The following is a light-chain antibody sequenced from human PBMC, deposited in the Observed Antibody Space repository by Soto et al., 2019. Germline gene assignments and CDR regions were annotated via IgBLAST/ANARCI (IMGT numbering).Light chain of an antibody. CDR3: QQYGSSPLT. Sequence: EIVLTQSPGTLSLSPGERATLSCRASQSVSSSYLAWYQQKPGQAPRLLIYGASSRATGIPDRVSGSGSVTDFTLTISRLEPEDFAVYYCQQYGSSPLTFGGGNKVEIK. CDR2: GAS. V-gene: IGKV3-20*01. CDR1: QSVSSSY. J-gene: IGKJ4*01.